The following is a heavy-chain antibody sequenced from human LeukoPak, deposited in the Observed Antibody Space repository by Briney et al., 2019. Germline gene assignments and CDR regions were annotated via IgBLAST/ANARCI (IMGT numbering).Heavy chain of an antibody. CDR1: GYTFTGYY. CDR3: AGGTLAYFHYYYMDV. J-gene: IGHJ6*03. V-gene: IGHV1-2*02. Sequence: ASVKVSCKASGYTFTGYYMHWVRQAPGQGLEWMGWINPNSGGTDYAQNFQGRVTMTRDTSISTAYMELSSLRSDDTAVYYCAGGTLAYFHYYYMDVWGKGTTVTISS. CDR2: INPNSGGT.